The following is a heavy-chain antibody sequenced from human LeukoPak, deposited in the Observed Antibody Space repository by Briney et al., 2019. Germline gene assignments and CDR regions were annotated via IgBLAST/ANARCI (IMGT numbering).Heavy chain of an antibody. CDR3: ARRGLGRPDY. CDR2: INHSGST. V-gene: IGHV4-34*01. Sequence: PSETLSLTCADYGGSFSGYYWSWIRQPPGKGLEWIGEINHSGSTNYNPSLKSRVTISVDTSKNQFSLKLSSVTAADTAVYYCARRGLGRPDYWGQGTLVTVSS. J-gene: IGHJ4*02. D-gene: IGHD7-27*01. CDR1: GGSFSGYY.